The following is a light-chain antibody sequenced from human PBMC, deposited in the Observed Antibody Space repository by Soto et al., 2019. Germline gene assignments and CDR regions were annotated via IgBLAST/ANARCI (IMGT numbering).Light chain of an antibody. CDR3: SSYAGGNNLI. J-gene: IGLJ2*01. CDR2: EVT. V-gene: IGLV2-8*01. Sequence: SVLTQPPSASGSPGQSVTISCTGTSSDVGGYNYVSWYQQHPGKVPKLMIYEVTKRPSGVPDRFSASKSGNTASLTVSGLQAEDEADYYCSSYAGGNNLIFGGGTKVTVL. CDR1: SSDVGGYNY.